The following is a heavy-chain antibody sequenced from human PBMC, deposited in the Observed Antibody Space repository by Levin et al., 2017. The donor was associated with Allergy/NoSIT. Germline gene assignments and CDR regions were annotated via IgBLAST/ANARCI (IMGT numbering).Heavy chain of an antibody. Sequence: GGSLRLSCAASGFTFSSYWMHWVRQAPGKGLVWVSRINSDGSSTSYADSVKGRFTISRDNAKNTLYLQMNSLRAEDTAVYYCARANTYYGWAFDIWGQGTMVTVSS. D-gene: IGHD4-17*01. CDR2: INSDGSST. V-gene: IGHV3-74*01. J-gene: IGHJ3*02. CDR1: GFTFSSYW. CDR3: ARANTYYGWAFDI.